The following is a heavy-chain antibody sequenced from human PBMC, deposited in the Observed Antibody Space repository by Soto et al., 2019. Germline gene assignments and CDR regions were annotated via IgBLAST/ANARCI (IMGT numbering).Heavy chain of an antibody. V-gene: IGHV3-30*18. J-gene: IGHJ6*02. D-gene: IGHD4-17*01. CDR2: ISYDGSNK. CDR3: SKDRNHDYEGVYYYYGMDV. CDR1: GFTFSSYG. Sequence: QVQLVESGGGVVQPGRSLRLSCAASGFTFSSYGMHWVRQAPGKGLEWVAVISYDGSNKYYADSVKGRFTISRDNSKNTLYLQMNSQRAEDTAVYYCSKDRNHDYEGVYYYYGMDVWGQGTTVTVSS.